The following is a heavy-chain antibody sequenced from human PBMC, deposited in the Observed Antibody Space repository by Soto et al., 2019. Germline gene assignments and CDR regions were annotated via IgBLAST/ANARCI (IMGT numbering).Heavy chain of an antibody. J-gene: IGHJ4*02. CDR2: INWNGGST. V-gene: IGHV3-20*04. CDR1: GFTFDDYG. CDR3: ARIYSSGWYGPGRY. D-gene: IGHD6-19*01. Sequence: EVQLVESGGGVVRPGGSLRLSCAASGFTFDDYGMSWFRQAPGKGLEWVSGINWNGGSTGYADSVKGRFTISRDNAKNSLYLQINSLRAEDAALYYCARIYSSGWYGPGRYWGQGTLVTVSS.